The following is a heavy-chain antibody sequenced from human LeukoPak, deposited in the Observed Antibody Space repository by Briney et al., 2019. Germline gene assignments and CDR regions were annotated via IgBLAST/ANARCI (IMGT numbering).Heavy chain of an antibody. CDR2: ISGIGGST. CDR1: GLTFNTYA. CDR3: AKDWANMVRGADH. J-gene: IGHJ5*02. D-gene: IGHD3-10*01. V-gene: IGHV3-23*01. Sequence: GGSLRLSCAASGLTFNTYAMRWVRQAPGKGLEWVSGISGIGGSTYYTDSVKGRFTISRDNSQNTLYLQMDSLRVEDTAVYYCAKDWANMVRGADHWGQGTRVTVSS.